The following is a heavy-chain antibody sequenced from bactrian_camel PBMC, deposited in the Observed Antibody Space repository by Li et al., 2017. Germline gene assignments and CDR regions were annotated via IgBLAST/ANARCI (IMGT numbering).Heavy chain of an antibody. D-gene: IGHD1*01. CDR3: AADLGPCQVRGRNLVPRPTTFGY. Sequence: HVQLVESGGGSVQAGGSLRLSCVAVQDTTKRNAMAWFRQSPGKEREGLAAIYGGGATYIERTYYADSVKGRFTISEDRAKNTVYLQMDSLKPGDTGIYYCAADLGPCQVRGRNLVPRPTTFGYWGQGTQVTVS. CDR2: IYGGGATYIERT. CDR1: QDTTKRNA. J-gene: IGHJ6*01. V-gene: IGHV3-3*01.